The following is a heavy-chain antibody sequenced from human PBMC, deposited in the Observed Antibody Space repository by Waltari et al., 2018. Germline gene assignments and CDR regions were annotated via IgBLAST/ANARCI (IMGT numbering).Heavy chain of an antibody. CDR2: INHSGST. J-gene: IGHJ6*02. CDR1: GGSFSGYY. CDR3: ARGGITIFGVGYYYGMDV. V-gene: IGHV4-34*01. Sequence: QVQLQQWGAGLLKPSATLSLTCAVCGGSFSGYYWSWSRQPPGKGLEWIGEINHSGSTNYHPSLKSRVTISVDTSKNQFSLKLSSVTAADTAVYYCARGGITIFGVGYYYGMDVWGQGTTVTVSS. D-gene: IGHD3-3*01.